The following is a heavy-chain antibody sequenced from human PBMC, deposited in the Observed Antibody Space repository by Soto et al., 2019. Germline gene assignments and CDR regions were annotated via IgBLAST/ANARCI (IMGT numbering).Heavy chain of an antibody. CDR1: GFTFSSYA. J-gene: IGHJ6*02. V-gene: IGHV3-30-3*01. CDR3: ARVTFRWASHYYGMDV. CDR2: ISYDGSNK. Sequence: GGSLRLSCAASGFTFSSYAMHWVRQAPGKGLEWVAVISYDGSNKYYADSVKGRFTISRDNSKNTLYLQMNSLRAEDTAVYYCARVTFRWASHYYGMDVWGQGTTVTVSS. D-gene: IGHD6-6*01.